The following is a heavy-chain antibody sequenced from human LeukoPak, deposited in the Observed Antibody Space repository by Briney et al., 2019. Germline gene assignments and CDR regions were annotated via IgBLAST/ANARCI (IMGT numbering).Heavy chain of an antibody. J-gene: IGHJ3*02. CDR2: IYYSGST. D-gene: IGHD1-26*01. Sequence: SETLSLTCTISGGSISSSSYYWGWIRQPPGKGLEWIGSIYYSGSTYYNPSLKSRVTTSVDTSKNQFSLKLSSVTAADTAVYYCARLFEGWDPPGTFDIWGQGTMVTVSS. CDR1: GGSISSSSYY. CDR3: ARLFEGWDPPGTFDI. V-gene: IGHV4-39*07.